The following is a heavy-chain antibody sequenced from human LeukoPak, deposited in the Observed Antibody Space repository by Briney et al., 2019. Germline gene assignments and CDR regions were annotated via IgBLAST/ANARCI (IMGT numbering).Heavy chain of an antibody. CDR1: GFTFSNYW. CDR2: INKDGSST. CDR3: VREWRWEYLEARELAAAGDLDY. V-gene: IGHV3-74*01. J-gene: IGHJ4*02. D-gene: IGHD6-13*01. Sequence: GGSLRLSCAASGFTFSNYWMHWVRQVPGKGLVWVSRINKDGSSTNYADSVKGRFTISRDNAKNTVYLQMNSLRVDDTAIYYCVREWRWEYLEARELAAAGDLDYWGQGTLVTVSS.